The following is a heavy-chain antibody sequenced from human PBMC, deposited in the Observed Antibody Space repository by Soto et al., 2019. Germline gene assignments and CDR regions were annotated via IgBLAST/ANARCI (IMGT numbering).Heavy chain of an antibody. CDR3: ARLVIAAAGNNWFDP. Sequence: GGSLRLSCAASGFTFDDYAMHWVRQAPGKGLEWVSGISWNSGSIGYADSVKGRFTISRDNAKNSLYLQMNSLRAEDTALYYCARLVIAAAGNNWFDPWGQGTLVTVSS. V-gene: IGHV3-9*01. CDR1: GFTFDDYA. J-gene: IGHJ5*02. CDR2: ISWNSGSI. D-gene: IGHD6-13*01.